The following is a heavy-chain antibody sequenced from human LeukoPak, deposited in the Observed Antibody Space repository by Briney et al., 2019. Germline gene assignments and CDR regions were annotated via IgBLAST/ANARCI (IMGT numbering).Heavy chain of an antibody. J-gene: IGHJ4*02. CDR3: ARDREQWLVRPGYYFDY. CDR1: GLTFSSYN. D-gene: IGHD6-19*01. CDR2: ISSSSNYK. Sequence: GGSLRLSCAASGLTFSSYNMNWVRQAPGKGLEWVSSISSSSNYKHYADSVKGRFTISRDNAKNSVYLQMNSLRAEDTAIYYCARDREQWLVRPGYYFDYWGQGTLVTVSS. V-gene: IGHV3-21*01.